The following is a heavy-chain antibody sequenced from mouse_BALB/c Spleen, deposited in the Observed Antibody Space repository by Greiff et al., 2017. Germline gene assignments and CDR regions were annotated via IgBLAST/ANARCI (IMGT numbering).Heavy chain of an antibody. CDR3: ARKERTFTTALDY. J-gene: IGHJ2*01. V-gene: IGHV1S56*01. D-gene: IGHD1-2*01. CDR2: IYPGDGST. CDR1: GYTFTSYY. Sequence: QVHVKQSGPELVKPGASVKMSCKASGYTFTSYYIHWVKQRPGQGLEWIGWIYPGDGSTKYNEKFKGKTTLTADKSSSTAYMLLSSLTSEDSAIYFCARKERTFTTALDYWGQGTTFTVSS.